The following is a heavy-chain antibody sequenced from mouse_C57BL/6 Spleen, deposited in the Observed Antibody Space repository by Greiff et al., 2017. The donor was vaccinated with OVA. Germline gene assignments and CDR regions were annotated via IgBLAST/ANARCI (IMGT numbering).Heavy chain of an antibody. J-gene: IGHJ4*01. CDR3: ARFITTVVASYYYAMDY. D-gene: IGHD1-1*01. Sequence: EVKLMESGAELVRPGSSVKMSCKTSGYTFTSYGINWVKQRPGQGLEWIGYIYIGNGYTEYNEKFKGKATLTSDTSSSTAYMQLSSLTSEDSAIYFCARFITTVVASYYYAMDYWGQGTSVTVSS. CDR1: GYTFTSYG. V-gene: IGHV1-58*01. CDR2: IYIGNGYT.